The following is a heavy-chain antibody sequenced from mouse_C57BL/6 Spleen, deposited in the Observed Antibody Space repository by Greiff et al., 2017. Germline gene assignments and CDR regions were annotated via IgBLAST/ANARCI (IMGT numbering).Heavy chain of an antibody. CDR3: TRRDGYYWFAY. Sequence: EVQLQQSGTVLARPGASVKMSCKTSGYTFTSYWMHWVKQRPGQGLEWIGAIYPGNSDTSYNQKFKGKAKLTADTSASTAYMELSRLTNEDSAVYYCTRRDGYYWFAYWGQGTPLTVSA. CDR1: GYTFTSYW. J-gene: IGHJ3*01. CDR2: IYPGNSDT. D-gene: IGHD2-3*01. V-gene: IGHV1-5*01.